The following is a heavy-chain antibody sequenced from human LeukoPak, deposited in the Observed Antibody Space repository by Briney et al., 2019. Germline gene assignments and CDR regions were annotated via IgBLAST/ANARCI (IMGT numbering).Heavy chain of an antibody. CDR3: ARRGDNYGIFDY. D-gene: IGHD5-18*01. CDR2: IYNRGST. V-gene: IGHV4-39*01. CDR1: GGSISNRNYY. J-gene: IGHJ4*02. Sequence: SETLSLTCTVSGGSISNRNYYWGWIRQPPGKGLELIGHIYNRGSTYYNPSFKSRVTISVDTSKNQFSLKVNSVTAADTAVYYCARRGDNYGIFDYWGQGTLVTVSS.